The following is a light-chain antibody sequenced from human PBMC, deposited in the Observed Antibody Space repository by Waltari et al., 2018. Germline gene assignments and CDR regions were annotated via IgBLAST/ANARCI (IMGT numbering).Light chain of an antibody. Sequence: EVVMTQSPATLSVSPGDRATLSCRASQGVGNKLAWYPQKPGQAPTLLIDAASTRATGISARFSGSGSGTDFALTIDSLQSEDFAVYYCQQYYSWPLTFGGGTILEIK. CDR1: QGVGNK. CDR2: AAS. CDR3: QQYYSWPLT. J-gene: IGKJ4*01. V-gene: IGKV3D-15*01.